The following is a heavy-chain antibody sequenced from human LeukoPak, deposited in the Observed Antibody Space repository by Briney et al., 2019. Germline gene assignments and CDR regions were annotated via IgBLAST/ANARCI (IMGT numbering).Heavy chain of an antibody. J-gene: IGHJ4*02. Sequence: PGGSLRLSCAASGFTFSSYGMHWVRQAPGKGLEWVASISYDGNNKYYADSVKGRFTISRDDPKNTLYLQMNSLRAEDTAVLYCARERSDSSSWYVFDYWGQGTLVTVSS. CDR3: ARERSDSSSWYVFDY. CDR2: ISYDGNNK. D-gene: IGHD6-13*01. V-gene: IGHV3-30*03. CDR1: GFTFSSYG.